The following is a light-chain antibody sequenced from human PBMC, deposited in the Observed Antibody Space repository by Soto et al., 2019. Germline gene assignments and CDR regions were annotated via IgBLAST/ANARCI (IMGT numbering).Light chain of an antibody. V-gene: IGKV3-15*01. CDR2: AAS. CDR1: QSIGTN. Sequence: EIVMTQSPPTLSVSPGERATLSCRASQSIGTNLAWYQQKPGQAPRLLIFAASTRATGIAARFSGRGSGIEFTLTISSLESEDFAVYFCQQYNKWPLAFGHGTKV. CDR3: QQYNKWPLA. J-gene: IGKJ1*01.